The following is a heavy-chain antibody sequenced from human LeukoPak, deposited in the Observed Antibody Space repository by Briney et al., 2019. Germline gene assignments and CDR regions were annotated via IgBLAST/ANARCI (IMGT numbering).Heavy chain of an antibody. Sequence: PGGSLRLSCAASGFTFSSYEMNWVRQAPGKGLEWVSYISSSGSTIYYADSVKGRFTISRDNAKNSLYLQMNSPRAEDTAVYYCARWYYDILTGYYWFDPWGQGTLVTVSS. CDR3: ARWYYDILTGYYWFDP. CDR2: ISSSGSTI. D-gene: IGHD3-9*01. V-gene: IGHV3-48*03. J-gene: IGHJ5*02. CDR1: GFTFSSYE.